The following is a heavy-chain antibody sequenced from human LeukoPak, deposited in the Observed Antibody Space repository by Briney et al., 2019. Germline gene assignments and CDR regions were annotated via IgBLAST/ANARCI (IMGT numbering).Heavy chain of an antibody. J-gene: IGHJ4*02. D-gene: IGHD3-3*01. V-gene: IGHV1-2*02. Sequence: GASVKVSCKASGYTFTGYYMHLVRQAPGQGLEWMGRLNPNSGVTNFAQRLQGRVTMTRDTSISTAYMELSSLRSDATAVYYCARGDYDFWSGPFSYWGQGTLVTVSS. CDR3: ARGDYDFWSGPFSY. CDR1: GYTFTGYY. CDR2: LNPNSGVT.